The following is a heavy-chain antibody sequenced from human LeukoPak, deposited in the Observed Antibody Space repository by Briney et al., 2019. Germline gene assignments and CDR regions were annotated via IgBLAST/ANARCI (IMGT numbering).Heavy chain of an antibody. V-gene: IGHV1-69*13. CDR1: GGSFSNYD. J-gene: IGHJ5*01. Sequence: SVKVSCKASGGSFSNYDIAWVRQAPGQGLEWMGGIIPAFGRADYAEKFRDRITITADETTSTAYMELRSLTSEDTAVYYCAKGGSCTTGWYADSWGQGTQVAVSS. D-gene: IGHD6-19*01. CDR3: AKGGSCTTGWYADS. CDR2: IIPAFGRA.